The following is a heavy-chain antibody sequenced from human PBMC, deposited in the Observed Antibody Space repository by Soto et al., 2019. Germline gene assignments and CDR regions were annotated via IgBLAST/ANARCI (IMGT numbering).Heavy chain of an antibody. Sequence: KPLETLSLTCTVSGGSITTGGYYWSWIRQLPGKGLEWIGHRYYSESTYYNPSLKSRVSISLDTSKNQFYLKLSFVTAADTAMYYFSRTKCSGGSSYSWSLDYWGQGTPVTVPS. D-gene: IGHD2-15*01. J-gene: IGHJ4*02. CDR2: RYYSEST. V-gene: IGHV4-31*03. CDR1: GGSITTGGYY. CDR3: SRTKCSGGSSYSWSLDY.